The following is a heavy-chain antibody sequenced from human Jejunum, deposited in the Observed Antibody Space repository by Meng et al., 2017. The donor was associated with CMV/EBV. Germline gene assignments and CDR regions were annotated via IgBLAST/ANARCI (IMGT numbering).Heavy chain of an antibody. J-gene: IGHJ4*02. V-gene: IGHV3-11*01. Sequence: TLSEYHMSWIRQAPGKGLEWVSDISSNSGSIIYYADSVKGRFTISRDNAKNSLYLQMNSLRAEDTAVYYCARAYSPYGGNSRDFDYWGQGTLVTVSS. D-gene: IGHD4-23*01. CDR1: TLSEYH. CDR3: ARAYSPYGGNSRDFDY. CDR2: ISSNSGSII.